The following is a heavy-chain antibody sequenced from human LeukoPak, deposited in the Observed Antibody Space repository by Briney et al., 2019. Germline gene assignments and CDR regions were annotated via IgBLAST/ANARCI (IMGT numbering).Heavy chain of an antibody. CDR2: IYYSGST. CDR3: ASDSGYDYFFDY. D-gene: IGHD5-12*01. V-gene: IGHV4-39*01. J-gene: IGHJ4*02. Sequence: PSETLSLTCIVSGGSISSSSYYWGWIRQSPEKGLEWIGSIYYSGSTYYNPSLKSRVTISVDTSKNQFSLKLSSVTAADTAVYYCASDSGYDYFFDYWGQGTLVTVSS. CDR1: GGSISSSSYY.